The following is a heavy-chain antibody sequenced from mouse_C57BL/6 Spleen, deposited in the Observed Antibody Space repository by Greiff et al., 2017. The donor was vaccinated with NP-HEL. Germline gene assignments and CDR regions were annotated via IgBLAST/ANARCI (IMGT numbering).Heavy chain of an antibody. CDR1: GFSLTSYG. CDR3: AIGYDYDGAWFAY. V-gene: IGHV2-5*01. D-gene: IGHD2-4*01. CDR2: IWRGGST. Sequence: VKLVESGPGLVQPSQCLSITCTVSGFSLTSYGVHWVRQSPGKGLEWLGVIWRGGSTDYNAAFMSRLSITKDNSKSQVFFKMNSLQADDTAIYYCAIGYDYDGAWFAYWGQGTLVTVSA. J-gene: IGHJ3*01.